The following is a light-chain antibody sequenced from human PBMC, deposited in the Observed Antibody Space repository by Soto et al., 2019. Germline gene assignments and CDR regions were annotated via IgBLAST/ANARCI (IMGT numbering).Light chain of an antibody. CDR2: GAS. J-gene: IGKJ1*01. Sequence: EIVWTQSPGTLSWSPGERATLSCRASQSVSSSYLAWYQQTPGQPPRLLIFGASSRATGIPDRFSGSGSGTDFALTISRLEPEDFAVYYCQQYNNWPRTFGQGTKVDIK. V-gene: IGKV3-20*01. CDR1: QSVSSSY. CDR3: QQYNNWPRT.